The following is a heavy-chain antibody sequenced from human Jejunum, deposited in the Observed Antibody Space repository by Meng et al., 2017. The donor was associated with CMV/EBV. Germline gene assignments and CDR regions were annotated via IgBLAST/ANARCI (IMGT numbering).Heavy chain of an antibody. V-gene: IGHV1-2*02. Sequence: RQAPGQGLEWMGWINPNSGGTNYAQKFQGRVTMTRDTSISTAYMELSRLRSDDTAVYYCARVMPFRGDIVVVPAARPNYYYYGMDVWAKGPRSPSP. CDR2: INPNSGGT. CDR3: ARVMPFRGDIVVVPAARPNYYYYGMDV. D-gene: IGHD2-2*01. J-gene: IGHJ6*02.